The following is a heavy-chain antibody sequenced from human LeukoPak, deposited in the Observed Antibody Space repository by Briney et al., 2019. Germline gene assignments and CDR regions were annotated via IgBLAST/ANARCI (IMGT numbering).Heavy chain of an antibody. D-gene: IGHD3-10*01. CDR1: GYTFTSYY. CDR3: ARDGTPSVWFGELLSENWFDP. V-gene: IGHV1-46*01. CDR2: INPSGGST. J-gene: IGHJ5*02. Sequence: ASVKVSCKASGYTFTSYYMHWVRQAPGQGLEWMGIINPSGGSTSYAQKFQGRVTMTRDTSTSTVYMELSSLRSEDTAVYYCARDGTPSVWFGELLSENWFDPWGQGTLVTVSS.